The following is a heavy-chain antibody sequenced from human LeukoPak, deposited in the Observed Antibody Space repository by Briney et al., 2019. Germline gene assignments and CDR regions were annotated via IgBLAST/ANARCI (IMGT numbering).Heavy chain of an antibody. J-gene: IGHJ3*01. Sequence: ASVKVSCKASGYTPTDNHLYWVRQAPGQGLEWMGWIDPNSGVTNFAQNFQGRLTMTTDTSISTAYMELSRLTSDDTTVYYCARELGINAFDVWGQGTLVTVSS. D-gene: IGHD7-27*01. CDR3: ARELGINAFDV. CDR1: GYTPTDNH. V-gene: IGHV1-2*02. CDR2: IDPNSGVT.